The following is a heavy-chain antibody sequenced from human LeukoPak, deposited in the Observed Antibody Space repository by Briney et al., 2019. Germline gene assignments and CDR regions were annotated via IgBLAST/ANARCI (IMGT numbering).Heavy chain of an antibody. Sequence: ASVKVSCKASGYTFTSYDINWVRQATGQGLEWMGWMNPNSGNTGYAQKFQGRVTMTRNTSISTAYMELSSLRSEDTAVYYCARVSQNKYCYDSSGYYPGYWGQGTLVTVSS. CDR1: GYTFTSYD. V-gene: IGHV1-8*01. J-gene: IGHJ4*02. CDR2: MNPNSGNT. D-gene: IGHD3-22*01. CDR3: ARVSQNKYCYDSSGYYPGY.